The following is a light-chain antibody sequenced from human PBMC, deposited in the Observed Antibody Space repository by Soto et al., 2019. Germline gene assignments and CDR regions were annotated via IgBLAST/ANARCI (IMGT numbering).Light chain of an antibody. Sequence: LTQSPSFLSASVGDRVTITCRASQTLRGRYLAWYQQKPGQAPRLLIYGASTRATGIPDRFSGSGSGTDFTLTISRLEPEDFAVYYCQQYDTSPRTFGQGTKVDIK. CDR2: GAS. CDR1: QTLRGRY. J-gene: IGKJ1*01. CDR3: QQYDTSPRT. V-gene: IGKV3-20*01.